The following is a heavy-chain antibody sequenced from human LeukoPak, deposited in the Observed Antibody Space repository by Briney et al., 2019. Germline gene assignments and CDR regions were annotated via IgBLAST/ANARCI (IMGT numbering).Heavy chain of an antibody. J-gene: IGHJ4*02. CDR1: GYTFTGYY. CDR3: ARGTYSSSWLLLDY. V-gene: IGHV1-2*04. CDR2: INPNSGGT. Sequence: ALVKVSCKASGYTFTGYYMHWVRQAPGQGLEWMGWINPNSGGTNYAQKFQGWVTMTRDTSISTAYMELSRLRSDDTAVYYCARGTYSSSWLLLDYWGQGTLVTVSS. D-gene: IGHD6-13*01.